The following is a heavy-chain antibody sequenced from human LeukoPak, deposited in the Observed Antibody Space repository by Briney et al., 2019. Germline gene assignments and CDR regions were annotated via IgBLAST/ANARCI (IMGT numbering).Heavy chain of an antibody. V-gene: IGHV4-59*01. CDR2: MYYSGST. Sequence: SETLSPTCTVSGVSISTYYWSWIRQPPGKGLEWIGYMYYSGSTNYNPSLKSRVTISVDTSKNQFSLKLSSVTAADTAVYYCAGDSSSYYRSDYWGQGTLVTVSS. CDR3: AGDSSSYYRSDY. CDR1: GVSISTYY. D-gene: IGHD6-13*01. J-gene: IGHJ4*02.